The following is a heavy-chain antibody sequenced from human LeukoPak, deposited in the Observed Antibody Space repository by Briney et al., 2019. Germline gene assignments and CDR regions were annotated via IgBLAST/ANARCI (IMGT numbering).Heavy chain of an antibody. D-gene: IGHD3-3*01. J-gene: IGHJ6*03. CDR2: INHSGST. V-gene: IGHV4-34*01. Sequence: PSETLSLTCAVYGGSFSGYYWSWIRQPPGKGLEWIGEINHSGSTNYNPSLKSRVTISVDTSKNQFSLKLSAVTAADTAVYYCRRGWYDFWSGASPTYYYYYMDVWGKGTTVTVSS. CDR3: RRGWYDFWSGASPTYYYYYMDV. CDR1: GGSFSGYY.